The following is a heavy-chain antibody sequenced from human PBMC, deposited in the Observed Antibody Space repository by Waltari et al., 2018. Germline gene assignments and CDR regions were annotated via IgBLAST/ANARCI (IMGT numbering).Heavy chain of an antibody. V-gene: IGHV4-39*07. CDR3: AREARVGASASGGY. CDR2: IYYNGCT. Sequence: QLQLQESGPGLVKPSETLSLTCTVSGGSISSSSYYWGWIRQPPGKGLEWIGTIYYNGCTQHNPSRKSRVTISIDTSKNQFSLKLTSVTAADTAVYYCAREARVGASASGGYWGQGTLVTVSS. J-gene: IGHJ4*02. CDR1: GGSISSSSYY. D-gene: IGHD1-26*01.